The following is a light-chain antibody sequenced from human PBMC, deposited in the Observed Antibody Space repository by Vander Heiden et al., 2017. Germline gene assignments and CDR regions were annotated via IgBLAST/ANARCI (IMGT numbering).Light chain of an antibody. CDR3: QAWDSSTEV. J-gene: IGLJ2*01. CDR1: KLGDKY. Sequence: SYELTPPPSVSVSPGQTASITCSGDKLGDKYACWYQQKPGQSPVLVSYQDSKRPSGIPERFSGSNSGNTATLTISGTQAMDEADYYCQAWDSSTEVFGGGTKLTVL. V-gene: IGLV3-1*01. CDR2: QDS.